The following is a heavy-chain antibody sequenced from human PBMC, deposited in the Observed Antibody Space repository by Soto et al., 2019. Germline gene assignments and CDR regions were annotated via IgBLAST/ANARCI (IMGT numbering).Heavy chain of an antibody. Sequence: ETLLLTCSVSGASISSHNWVWIRQPAGKGPEWVGRINIGGAINYSPSLKTRVPMSIDTSKNQFSLHLRSVTAADTAMHLWSRDRGGYRGSWFWYISYWGPGNRVT. D-gene: IGHD6-13*01. CDR1: GASISSHN. J-gene: IGHJ2*01. CDR2: INIGGAI. CDR3: SRDRGGYRGSWFWYISY. V-gene: IGHV4-4*07.